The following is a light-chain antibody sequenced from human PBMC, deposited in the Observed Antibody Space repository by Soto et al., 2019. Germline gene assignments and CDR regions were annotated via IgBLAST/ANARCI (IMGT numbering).Light chain of an antibody. CDR2: ATS. CDR1: QSISIL. V-gene: IGKV1-5*03. CDR3: QHYNDLSWT. Sequence: DIHLTQSPSTLSASVGDRVTITCRASQSISILLAWYQQKPGKAPNLLIYATSTLETGVSSRFSGSGSGTEFTLTISSLQPDDSATYYCQHYNDLSWTFGQGTKVEIK. J-gene: IGKJ1*01.